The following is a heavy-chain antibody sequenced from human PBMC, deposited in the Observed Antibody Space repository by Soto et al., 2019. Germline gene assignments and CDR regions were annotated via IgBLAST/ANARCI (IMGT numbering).Heavy chain of an antibody. CDR3: ARDWMARNGVYAISPFDY. CDR2: ISAYNGNT. D-gene: IGHD2-8*01. J-gene: IGHJ4*02. V-gene: IGHV1-18*01. CDR1: GYTFTSYG. Sequence: QVQLVQSGAEGKKPGASGKVSCKASGYTFTSYGISWVRQAPGQGLEWMGWISAYNGNTNYAQKLQGRVTMTTDTSTSTAYMELRSLRSDDTAVYYCARDWMARNGVYAISPFDYWGQGTLVTVSS.